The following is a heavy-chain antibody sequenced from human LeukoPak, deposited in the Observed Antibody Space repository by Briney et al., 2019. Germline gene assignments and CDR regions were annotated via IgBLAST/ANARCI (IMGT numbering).Heavy chain of an antibody. CDR2: IRNRARGHTT. CDR1: GFMFSDHY. CDR3: ARVKKDGDSELFDY. J-gene: IGHJ4*02. D-gene: IGHD4-17*01. Sequence: PGGSLRLSCAASGFMFSDHYMDWVRQPPGKGLEWVGRIRNRARGHTTEYAASVKGRFTVSRDDSKNSVYLQMNSLRTEDTAVYYCARVKKDGDSELFDYWGQGTLVTVSS. V-gene: IGHV3-72*01.